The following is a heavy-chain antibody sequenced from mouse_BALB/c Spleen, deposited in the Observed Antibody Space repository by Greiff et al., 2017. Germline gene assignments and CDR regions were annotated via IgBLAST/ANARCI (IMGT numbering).Heavy chain of an antibody. J-gene: IGHJ3*01. Sequence: EVQRVESGPDLVKPSQSLSLTCTVSGYSFTSGYSWLWIRQSPGNKLECMGYIRYSGCTNYNPSFKSRISITRDTSKNQFFLQLNSVTTEDTATYYCTRRETNWNGFAYWGQGTLVTVSA. CDR3: TRRETNWNGFAY. V-gene: IGHV3-1*02. CDR1: GYSFTSGYS. D-gene: IGHD4-1*01. CDR2: IRYSGCT.